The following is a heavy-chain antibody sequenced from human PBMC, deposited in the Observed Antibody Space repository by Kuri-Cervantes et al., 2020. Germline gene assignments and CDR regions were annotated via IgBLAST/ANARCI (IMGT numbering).Heavy chain of an antibody. CDR3: ARDTLRSGLDY. CDR2: IYYSGST. D-gene: IGHD4-17*01. CDR1: GGSFSSYY. V-gene: IGHV4-59*01. J-gene: IGHJ4*02. Sequence: GSLRLSCAIYGGSFSSYYWSWIRQPPGKGLEWIGYIYYSGSTNYNPSLKSRVTISVDTSKNQFSLKLSSVTAADTAVYYCARDTLRSGLDYWGQGTLVTVLL.